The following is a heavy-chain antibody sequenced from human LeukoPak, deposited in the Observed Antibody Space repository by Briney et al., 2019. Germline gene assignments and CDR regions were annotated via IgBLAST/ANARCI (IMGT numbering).Heavy chain of an antibody. CDR3: ARDWFTRLGELSPDRAFDY. J-gene: IGHJ4*02. V-gene: IGHV3-7*03. CDR1: GFIFSSYW. CDR2: IKEDGSDK. D-gene: IGHD3-16*02. Sequence: GGSLRLSCAASGFIFSSYWMAWVRQAPGKGLEWVANIKEDGSDKNYVDSVKGRFTISRDNAKNSLYLQMSSLRAEDTALYYCARDWFTRLGELSPDRAFDYWGQGTLVTVSS.